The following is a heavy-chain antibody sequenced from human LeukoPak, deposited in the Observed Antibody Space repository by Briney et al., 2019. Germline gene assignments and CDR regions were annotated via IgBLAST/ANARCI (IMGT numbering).Heavy chain of an antibody. D-gene: IGHD4-23*01. Sequence: ASVTVSCKASGGTFSSYAISWVRQAPGQGLEWMGWISAYNGNTNYAQKLQGRVTMTTDTSTSTAYMELRSLRSDDTAVYYCARVSPGNDYWGQGTLVTVSS. CDR1: GGTFSSYA. V-gene: IGHV1-18*01. CDR3: ARVSPGNDY. CDR2: ISAYNGNT. J-gene: IGHJ4*02.